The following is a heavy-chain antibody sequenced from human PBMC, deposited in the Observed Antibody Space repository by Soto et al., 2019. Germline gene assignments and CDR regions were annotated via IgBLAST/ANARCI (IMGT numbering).Heavy chain of an antibody. CDR3: SRGSTYYGFLT. CDR1: GDSMGSGDYY. Sequence: QVQLQESGPGLVKPSQTLSLTCTVSGDSMGSGDYYWTWIRQPPGKGLEWIGYIYYIGTTFYNPSLESRVNISIDTSKIPFSLRLTSVTAADTGVYYCSRGSTYYGFLTWGQGTLVTVSS. D-gene: IGHD3-10*01. J-gene: IGHJ5*02. CDR2: IYYIGTT. V-gene: IGHV4-30-4*01.